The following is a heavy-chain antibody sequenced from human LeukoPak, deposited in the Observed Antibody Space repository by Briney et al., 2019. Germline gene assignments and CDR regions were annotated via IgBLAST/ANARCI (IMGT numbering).Heavy chain of an antibody. CDR3: SRLQAYSSSAIDY. CDR1: GFTFDDYG. D-gene: IGHD6-6*01. CDR2: IKWNGGST. V-gene: IGHV3-20*04. Sequence: GGSLRLSCAASGFTFDDYGMSWVRQAPGKGLEWVSGIKWNGGSTGYADSVKGRFTLSRDNTKKTLYLHIDSIREQDTDLYYCSRLQAYSSSAIDYGGQGTLSPSPQ. J-gene: IGHJ4*02.